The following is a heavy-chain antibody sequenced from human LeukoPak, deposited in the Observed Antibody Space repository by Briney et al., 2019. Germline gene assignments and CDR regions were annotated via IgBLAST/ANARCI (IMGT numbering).Heavy chain of an antibody. CDR2: ISGSGGST. CDR1: GFTFSSYA. V-gene: IGHV3-23*01. D-gene: IGHD5-12*01. J-gene: IGHJ5*02. Sequence: GGSLRLSCAASGFTFSSYAMSWVRQAPGKGLEWVSAISGSGGSTYYADSVKGRFTISRDNSKNTLYLQMNSLRAEDTAVYYCAKGHRASGYDLYDEYGDTASWSQGTLVTVSS. CDR3: AKGHRASGYDLYDEYGDTAS.